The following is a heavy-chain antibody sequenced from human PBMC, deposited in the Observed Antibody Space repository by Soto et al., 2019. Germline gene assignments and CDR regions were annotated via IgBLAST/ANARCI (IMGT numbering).Heavy chain of an antibody. CDR1: GFILSSYD. CDR2: IGTAGDP. J-gene: IGHJ6*02. V-gene: IGHV3-13*05. D-gene: IGHD3-22*01. CDR3: ARASYDIGGYYFYAMDV. Sequence: PGGSLRLSCVASGFILSSYDMHWVRQATGEGLEWVSAIGTAGDPNYSGSFKGRFTISRGNAENSVYLQMSSLRAGDTAVYYCARASYDIGGYYFYAMDVWGPGTTVTVSS.